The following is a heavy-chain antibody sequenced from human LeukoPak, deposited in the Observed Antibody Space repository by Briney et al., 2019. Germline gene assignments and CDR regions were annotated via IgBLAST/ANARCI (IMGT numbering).Heavy chain of an antibody. V-gene: IGHV3-30*18. CDR1: GISFSSYG. J-gene: IGHJ4*02. Sequence: PGRSLRLSCAASGISFSSYGMHWVRQAPGKGLEWVAVISYDGSNKYYGDSVKGRFTISRDNSKNTVYLQMNSLRVEDTAVYYCAKFHGSRRPTDDYWGQGTLVTVSS. D-gene: IGHD3-10*01. CDR2: ISYDGSNK. CDR3: AKFHGSRRPTDDY.